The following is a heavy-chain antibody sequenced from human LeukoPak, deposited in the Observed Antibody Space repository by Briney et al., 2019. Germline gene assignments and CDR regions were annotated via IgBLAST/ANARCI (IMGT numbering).Heavy chain of an antibody. Sequence: PSETLSLTCTVSGGSISSSSYYWGWIRQPPGKGLEWIGSIYYSGSTYYNPSLKSRVTISVDTSKNQFSLKLSSVTAADTAVYYCARGSGIVGAKCAFDIWGQGTMVTVSS. CDR1: GGSISSSSYY. V-gene: IGHV4-39*07. CDR2: IYYSGST. D-gene: IGHD1-26*01. CDR3: ARGSGIVGAKCAFDI. J-gene: IGHJ3*02.